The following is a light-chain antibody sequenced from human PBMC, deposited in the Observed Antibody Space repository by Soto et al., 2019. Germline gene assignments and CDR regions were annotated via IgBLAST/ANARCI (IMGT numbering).Light chain of an antibody. CDR2: EVT. CDR1: SSDIGTYNY. Sequence: QSALTQPPSASGSLGQSVTISCTGSSSDIGTYNYVSWYQQNPGKAPKLMIYEVTKRPSGVPDRFSGSKSGNTASLTVSGLQADDEADYYCSSYAGSNNVVVFGGGTQLTVL. V-gene: IGLV2-8*01. J-gene: IGLJ3*02. CDR3: SSYAGSNNVVV.